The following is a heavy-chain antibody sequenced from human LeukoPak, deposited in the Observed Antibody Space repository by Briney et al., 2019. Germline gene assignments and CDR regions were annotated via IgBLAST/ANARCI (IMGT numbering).Heavy chain of an antibody. V-gene: IGHV3-30*18. Sequence: GGSLRLSCAASGFTFSSYGMHWVRQAPGKGLEWVAVISYDGSNKYYADSVKGRFTISRDNSKNTLYLQMNSLRAEDTAVYYCAKEADYYDSSGQNDYWGQGTLVTVSS. CDR3: AKEADYYDSSGQNDY. D-gene: IGHD3-22*01. J-gene: IGHJ4*02. CDR2: ISYDGSNK. CDR1: GFTFSSYG.